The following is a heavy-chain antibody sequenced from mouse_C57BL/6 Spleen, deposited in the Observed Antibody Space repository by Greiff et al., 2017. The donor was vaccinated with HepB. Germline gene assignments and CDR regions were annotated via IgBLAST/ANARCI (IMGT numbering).Heavy chain of an antibody. CDR2: INYDGSST. CDR1: GFTFSDYY. Sequence: EVKLMESEGGLVQPGSSMKLSCTASGFTFSDYYMAWVRQVPEKGLEWVANINYDGSSTYYLDSLKSRFIISRDNAKNILYLQMSSLKSEDTATYYCARGTFDDWGQGTTLTVSS. V-gene: IGHV5-16*01. CDR3: ARGTFDD. J-gene: IGHJ2*01.